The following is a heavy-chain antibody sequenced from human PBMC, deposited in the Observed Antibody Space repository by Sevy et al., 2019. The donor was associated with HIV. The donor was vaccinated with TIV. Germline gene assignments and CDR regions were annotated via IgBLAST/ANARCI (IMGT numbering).Heavy chain of an antibody. J-gene: IGHJ5*02. CDR2: IYYSGST. CDR3: ASFIAAAAAGWFDP. CDR1: GGSISSGDYY. D-gene: IGHD6-13*01. Sequence: SETLSLTCTVSGGSISSGDYYWSWIRQPPGKGLEWIGYIYYSGSTYYNPSLKSRVTISVDTSKNQFSLKLSSVTAADTAVYYWASFIAAAAAGWFDPWGQGTLVTVSS. V-gene: IGHV4-30-4*01.